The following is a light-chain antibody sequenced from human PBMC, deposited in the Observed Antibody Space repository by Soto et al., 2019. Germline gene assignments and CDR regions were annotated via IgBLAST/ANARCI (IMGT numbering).Light chain of an antibody. CDR1: SRDVGGYNY. J-gene: IGLJ2*01. CDR2: DVS. Sequence: QSALTQPASVSGSPGQSITISCTGTSRDVGGYNYVSWYQQHPGKAPKLMIYDVSNRLSGVSNRFSGSKSGNTASLTISGLQAEDEADYYCSSYTSSSTLVFGGGTKLTV. CDR3: SSYTSSSTLV. V-gene: IGLV2-14*01.